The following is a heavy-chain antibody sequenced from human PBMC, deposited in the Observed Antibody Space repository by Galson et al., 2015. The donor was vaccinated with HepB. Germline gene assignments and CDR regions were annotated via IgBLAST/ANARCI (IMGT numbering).Heavy chain of an antibody. V-gene: IGHV3-23*01. Sequence: SLRLSCAASGFTFSDYYMSWIRQAPGKGLEWVSAISGSGGSTYYADSVKGRFTISRDNSKNTLYLQMNSLRAEDTAVYYCAKVISGIAAAGTGFDYWGQGTLVTVSS. CDR2: ISGSGGST. CDR1: GFTFSDYY. CDR3: AKVISGIAAAGTGFDY. J-gene: IGHJ4*02. D-gene: IGHD6-13*01.